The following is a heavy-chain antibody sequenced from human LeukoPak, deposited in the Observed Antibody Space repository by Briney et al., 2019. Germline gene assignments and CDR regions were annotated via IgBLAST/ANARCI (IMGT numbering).Heavy chain of an antibody. Sequence: GGSLRVSCAASGFNFSSYSMNWVRQAPGKGLEWVSSISRGSGYIYYADSVKGRFTISRDNTKNSLSLQMNSLRAEDTALYYCVRDRAVAGTEDFYFDFWGQGTLVTVSS. CDR3: VRDRAVAGTEDFYFDF. V-gene: IGHV3-21*01. CDR1: GFNFSSYS. J-gene: IGHJ4*02. CDR2: ISRGSGYI. D-gene: IGHD6-19*01.